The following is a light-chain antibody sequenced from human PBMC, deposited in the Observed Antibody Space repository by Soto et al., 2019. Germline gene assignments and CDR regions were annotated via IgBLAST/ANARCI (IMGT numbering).Light chain of an antibody. CDR1: QSISIF. CDR2: AAS. Sequence: DIQMTQSPSSQSASLGDRVTITCRASQSISIFLNWYQQKPGKAPKLLIYAASSLQSGVPSRFSGSGSGTDFTLTISSLQPEDFATYYCQQSHNSPWTFGQGTKVEIK. J-gene: IGKJ1*01. V-gene: IGKV1-39*01. CDR3: QQSHNSPWT.